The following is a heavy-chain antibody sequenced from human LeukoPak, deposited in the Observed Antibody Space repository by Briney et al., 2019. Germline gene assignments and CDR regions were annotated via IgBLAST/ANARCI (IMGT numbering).Heavy chain of an antibody. J-gene: IGHJ4*02. CDR1: GFTFSRYW. V-gene: IGHV3-74*01. Sequence: KPGGSLRLSCAASGFTFSRYWMNWVRQAPGKGLVWVSRIKTGGSDTAYADSVKGRFTISRDNAKNTLYLQMNSLRPEDTAVYYCAFHNSSGNFGYWGQGTLVTVPS. CDR2: IKTGGSDT. CDR3: AFHNSSGNFGY. D-gene: IGHD3-22*01.